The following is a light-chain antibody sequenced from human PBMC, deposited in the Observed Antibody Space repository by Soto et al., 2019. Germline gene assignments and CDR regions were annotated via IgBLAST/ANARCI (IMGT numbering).Light chain of an antibody. CDR2: KAS. J-gene: IGKJ4*01. Sequence: DIQMTQSPSTLSASVGDRVTNTCRASQSISSWLAWYQQKPGKAPKLLIYKASSLNIGVPSRFSGSGSETDSTLTISSLQPEDFAIYYCQQYNSFSLTFGGGTKVDIK. V-gene: IGKV1-5*03. CDR1: QSISSW. CDR3: QQYNSFSLT.